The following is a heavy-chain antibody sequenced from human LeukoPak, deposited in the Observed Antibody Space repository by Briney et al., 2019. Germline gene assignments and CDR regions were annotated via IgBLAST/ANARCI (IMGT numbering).Heavy chain of an antibody. CDR2: IFRDGSNQ. CDR3: ASKFGYIQSQN. J-gene: IGHJ4*02. CDR1: GFTFGSYG. Sequence: GGSLRLSCAASGFTFGSYGMHWVRQAPGKGLEWVAVIFRDGSNQWYADSVKGRFTISRDNSKNTLSLEMNSLRAEDTAVYYCASKFGYIQSQNWGQGTLVTVSS. D-gene: IGHD1-1*01. V-gene: IGHV3-30*03.